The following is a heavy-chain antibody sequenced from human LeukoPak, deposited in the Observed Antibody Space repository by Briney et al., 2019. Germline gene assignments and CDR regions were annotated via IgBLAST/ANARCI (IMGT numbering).Heavy chain of an antibody. CDR2: IYHSGST. D-gene: IGHD5-12*01. J-gene: IGHJ4*02. V-gene: IGHV4-30-2*01. Sequence: PSETLSLTCAVSGGSISSGGYSWSWIRQPPGKGLEWIGYIYHSGSTYYNPSLKNRVTISVDRSKNQFSLKLSSVTAADTAVYYCASRSGYEEVDYWGQGTLVTVSS. CDR1: GGSISSGGYS. CDR3: ASRSGYEEVDY.